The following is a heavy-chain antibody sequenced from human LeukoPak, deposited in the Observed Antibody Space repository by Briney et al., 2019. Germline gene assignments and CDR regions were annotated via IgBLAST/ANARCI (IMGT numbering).Heavy chain of an antibody. J-gene: IGHJ3*02. CDR2: INHSGST. D-gene: IGHD3-3*01. CDR1: GGSMTNYY. Sequence: SETLSLTCYVSGGSMTNYYWSWIRQPPGKGLEWIGEINHSGSTNYNPSLKSRVTISVDTSKNQFSLKLSSVTAADTAVYYCARFRLPITIFGVVISDAFDIWGQGTMVTVSS. CDR3: ARFRLPITIFGVVISDAFDI. V-gene: IGHV4-34*01.